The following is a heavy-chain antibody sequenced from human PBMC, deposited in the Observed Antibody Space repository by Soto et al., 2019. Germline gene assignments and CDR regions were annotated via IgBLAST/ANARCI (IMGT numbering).Heavy chain of an antibody. CDR1: GYTFTNVG. J-gene: IGHJ4*02. D-gene: IGHD3-10*01. V-gene: IGHV1-18*01. CDR3: ARGGDGFDVFDF. CDR2: ISTDTGET. Sequence: QVRLMQSGSDVKRPGASVKVSCKASGYTFTNVGMNWVRQAPGQGLEWIGWISTDTGETNYAQKFQGRVTITTYTSTRTAYMDMRNLISNDTAVYYCARGGDGFDVFDFWGQGTLVIVSS.